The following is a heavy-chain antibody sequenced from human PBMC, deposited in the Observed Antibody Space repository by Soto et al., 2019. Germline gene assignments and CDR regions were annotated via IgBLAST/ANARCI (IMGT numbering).Heavy chain of an antibody. D-gene: IGHD3-10*01. CDR2: IYPGDSDT. Sequence: GESLKISCKGSGYVFTTYWIGWVRQMPGKGLEWMGIIYPGDSDTKYSPSFQGQVTISADRSITTAYLQWSSLKASDTAMYYCTRHGGSGNYYTIDQWGQGTLVTVSS. V-gene: IGHV5-51*01. J-gene: IGHJ4*02. CDR3: TRHGGSGNYYTIDQ. CDR1: GYVFTTYW.